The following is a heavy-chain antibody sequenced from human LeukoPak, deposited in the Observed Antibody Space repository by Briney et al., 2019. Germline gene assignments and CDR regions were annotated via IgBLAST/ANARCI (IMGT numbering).Heavy chain of an antibody. CDR3: ARWKSGSSSWYRGWFDP. CDR2: ISSSSSYR. D-gene: IGHD6-13*01. J-gene: IGHJ5*02. Sequence: GGSLRLSCAASGFTFSDYYMSWIRQAPGKGLEWVSYISSSSSYRNYADSVKGRFTISRDNAKNSLYLQMNSLRAEDTAVYYCARWKSGSSSWYRGWFDPWGQGTLVTVSS. V-gene: IGHV3-11*03. CDR1: GFTFSDYY.